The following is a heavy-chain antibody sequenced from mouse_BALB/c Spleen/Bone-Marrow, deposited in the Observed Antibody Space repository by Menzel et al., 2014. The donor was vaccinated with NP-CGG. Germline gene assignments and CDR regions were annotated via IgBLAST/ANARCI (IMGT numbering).Heavy chain of an antibody. J-gene: IGHJ4*01. D-gene: IGHD6-1*01. V-gene: IGHV1-74*01. Sequence: LVESGPELVRPGASVKMSCKASDYTFTSYWMHRVKQRPGQGLEWIGMIDPSNSETRLNQKFKDKATLNVDKSSNTAYRHLSSLTSEDSAVYYCARTFQPRRAMDYWGQGSSVTVSS. CDR2: IDPSNSET. CDR1: DYTFTSYW. CDR3: ARTFQPRRAMDY.